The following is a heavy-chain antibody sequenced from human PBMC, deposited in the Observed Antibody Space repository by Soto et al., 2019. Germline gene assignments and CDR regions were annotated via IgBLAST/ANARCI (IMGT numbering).Heavy chain of an antibody. CDR1: GGSISSTNYF. D-gene: IGHD3-22*01. CDR2: IHYSGST. Sequence: QLQLQESGPRLVKPSETLSLTCTVSGGSISSTNYFWGWIRQPPGKGLEWIGSIHYSGSTYYNPSLKSRVTVSVDTSKNRFSLKLTSVTAADTAVYYCARQRDYYDTSGDSYFDYWGQGTLVTVSS. CDR3: ARQRDYYDTSGDSYFDY. V-gene: IGHV4-39*01. J-gene: IGHJ4*02.